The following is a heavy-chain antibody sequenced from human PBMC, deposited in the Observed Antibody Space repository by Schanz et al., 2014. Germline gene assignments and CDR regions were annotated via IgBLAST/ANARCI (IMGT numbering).Heavy chain of an antibody. CDR2: ISGGGGST. J-gene: IGHJ5*02. CDR1: GFTFRNYA. Sequence: VQLLESGGGLVQPGGSLKLSCSASGFTFRNYALSWVRQAPGKGLAWVSAISGGGGSTYYADSVKGRFTISRDNSNHTLYLQMSSLRADDAAVDYCAKELYSGSHYGWVDPWGQGTLVTVSS. V-gene: IGHV3-23*01. D-gene: IGHD1-26*01. CDR3: AKELYSGSHYGWVDP.